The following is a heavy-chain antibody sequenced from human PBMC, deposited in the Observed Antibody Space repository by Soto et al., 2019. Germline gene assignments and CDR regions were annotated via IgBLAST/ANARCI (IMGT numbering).Heavy chain of an antibody. V-gene: IGHV1-18*01. CDR1: GYSFITYG. Sequence: QVQLVQSGAEVNKPGASVMVSCKGSGYSFITYGMSWVRQAPGQGLEWVGWISTYNGNTKYVESLQGRVTMTTDTTTSTAYMEPRSLRSDDTAVYYCARGPTDYYDKSGDYCLDYWGQGTLVTVSP. CDR2: ISTYNGNT. J-gene: IGHJ4*02. D-gene: IGHD3-22*01. CDR3: ARGPTDYYDKSGDYCLDY.